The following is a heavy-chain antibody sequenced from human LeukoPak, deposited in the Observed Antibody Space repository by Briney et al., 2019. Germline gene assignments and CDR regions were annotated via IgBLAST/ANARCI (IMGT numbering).Heavy chain of an antibody. D-gene: IGHD1-26*01. V-gene: IGHV3-66*03. J-gene: IGHJ4*02. CDR1: GVTVSNNC. CDR3: ARDPGGGPTHGY. Sequence: PGGSLRLSCAASGVTVSNNCISWVRQAPGKGLEWVSVMYSTGITQYGDSVRGRFTISRDNSKKTVYLQMNSLKPEDTAVYYCARDPGGGPTHGYWGQGTLVTVSS. CDR2: MYSTGIT.